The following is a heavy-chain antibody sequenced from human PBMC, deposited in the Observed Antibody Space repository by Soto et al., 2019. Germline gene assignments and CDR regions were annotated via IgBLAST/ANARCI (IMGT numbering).Heavy chain of an antibody. CDR3: ARRHYYDSSGYSQNSDY. CDR1: GGSISSSDW. CDR2: IYDSGST. J-gene: IGHJ4*02. D-gene: IGHD3-22*01. Sequence: QVQLQESGPGLVKPSGTLSLTCAVSGGSISSSDWWSWVRQPPGKGLGFIGEIYDSGSTNYNPSLKSRVTVSIDKSKSHFSLKLTSVTAADTALYYCARRHYYDSSGYSQNSDYWGQGTLVTVSS. V-gene: IGHV4-4*02.